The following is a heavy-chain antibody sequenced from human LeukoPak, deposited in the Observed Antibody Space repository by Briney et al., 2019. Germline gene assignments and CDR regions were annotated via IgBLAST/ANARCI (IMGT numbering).Heavy chain of an antibody. Sequence: GGSLRLSCAASGFTFSNYGMLWVRQAPGKGLEWVSAISGSGGSTYYADSVKGRFTISRDNSKNTLYLQMNSLRAEDTAVYYCAKKRYQLLSHFDYWGQGTLVTVSS. CDR1: GFTFSNYG. CDR3: AKKRYQLLSHFDY. D-gene: IGHD2-2*01. CDR2: ISGSGGST. V-gene: IGHV3-23*01. J-gene: IGHJ4*02.